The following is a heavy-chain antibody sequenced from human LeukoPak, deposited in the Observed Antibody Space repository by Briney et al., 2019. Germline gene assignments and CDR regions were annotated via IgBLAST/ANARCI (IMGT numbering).Heavy chain of an antibody. J-gene: IGHJ4*02. CDR2: IYYSGST. CDR3: ARGRGYDSDY. D-gene: IGHD5-12*01. Sequence: SETLSPTCTVSGGSISSYYWSWIRQPPGKGLEWIGYIYYSGSTNYHPSLKSRVTISVDTSKNQFSLKLSSVTAADTAVYYCARGRGYDSDYWGQGTLVTVSS. CDR1: GGSISSYY. V-gene: IGHV4-59*01.